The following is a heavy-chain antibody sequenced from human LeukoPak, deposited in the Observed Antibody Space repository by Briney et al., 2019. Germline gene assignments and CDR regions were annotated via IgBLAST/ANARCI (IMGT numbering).Heavy chain of an antibody. CDR2: INNIASHI. Sequence: GGSLRLSCTASGFTFGDYAMSWFRQAPGKGLEWVSSINNIASHIYYADSVRGRFTISRDNSKNTLYLQMNSLRAEDTAVYYCARLRLVPAAITQSRGGPFDPWGQGTLVTVSS. CDR1: GFTFGDYA. D-gene: IGHD2-2*01. CDR3: ARLRLVPAAITQSRGGPFDP. J-gene: IGHJ5*02. V-gene: IGHV3-21*01.